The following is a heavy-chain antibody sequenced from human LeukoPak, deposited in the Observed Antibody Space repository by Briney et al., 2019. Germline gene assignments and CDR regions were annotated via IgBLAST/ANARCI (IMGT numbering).Heavy chain of an antibody. D-gene: IGHD2-2*02. CDR3: ARERLWCSSIRCYTE. V-gene: IGHV4-61*02. CDR1: GGSISSGSYY. Sequence: SQTLSLTCTVSGGSISSGSYYWSWIRQPGGKGLEWIGRIYTSGSTNYNPSLKSRVTISVDTSKNQFSLKLSSVTAADTAVYYCARERLWCSSIRCYTEWGQGTLVTVSS. CDR2: IYTSGST. J-gene: IGHJ4*02.